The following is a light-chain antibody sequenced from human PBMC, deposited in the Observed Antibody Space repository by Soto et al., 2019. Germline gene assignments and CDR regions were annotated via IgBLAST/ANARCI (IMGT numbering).Light chain of an antibody. CDR2: RSS. CDR3: QQYNNWPPYT. V-gene: IGKV3-15*01. CDR1: QSVSSN. J-gene: IGKJ2*01. Sequence: EIVMTQSPATLSVSPGERATLSCRASQSVSSNLAWYQQKPGQAPRLLIYRSSTRATGIPARFSGSGSGTEFTLTISSLQSEDSAVYYCQQYNNWPPYTFGQGTKLEI.